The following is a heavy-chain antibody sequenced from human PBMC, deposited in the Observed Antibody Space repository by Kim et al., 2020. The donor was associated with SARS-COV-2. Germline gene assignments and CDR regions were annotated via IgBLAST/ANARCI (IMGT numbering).Heavy chain of an antibody. V-gene: IGHV6-1*01. CDR3: ARDLPYCTNTNCSNRWFDS. Sequence: SQTLSLTCDISGDSVSSNSAAWNWIRQSPSRGIEWLGRTYYRSKWYNDYALSVRSRIIINPDTSQNQFSLQLTSVTPEDTAVYYCARDLPYCTNTNCSNRWFDSWGQVTVPTVSA. D-gene: IGHD2-8*01. CDR1: GDSVSSNSAA. CDR2: TYYRSKWYN. J-gene: IGHJ5*01.